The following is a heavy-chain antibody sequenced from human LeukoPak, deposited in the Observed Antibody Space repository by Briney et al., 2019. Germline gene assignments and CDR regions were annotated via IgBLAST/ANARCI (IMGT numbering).Heavy chain of an antibody. D-gene: IGHD2-15*01. V-gene: IGHV3-7*01. CDR3: LTSTRSHRFDY. Sequence: GGSLRLSCAASGFTFSSYWMCWLRQAPGKGLEWVAIIKQDGSDKYYVDSVEGRFIISRDNAKNSLYLRMNSLRAEDTAVYYCLTSTRSHRFDYWGQGTLVTVSS. CDR2: IKQDGSDK. J-gene: IGHJ4*02. CDR1: GFTFSSYW.